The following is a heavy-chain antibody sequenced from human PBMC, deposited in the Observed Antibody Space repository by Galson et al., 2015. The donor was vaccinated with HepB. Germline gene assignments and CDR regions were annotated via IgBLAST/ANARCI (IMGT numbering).Heavy chain of an antibody. V-gene: IGHV1-58*02. J-gene: IGHJ4*02. CDR1: GFTFTSSA. D-gene: IGHD3-10*01. Sequence: SVKVSCKASGFTFTSSAMQWVRQARGQRLEWIGWIVVGSGNTNYAQKFQERVTITRDMSTSTAYMELSSLRSEDTAVYYCAAKLWFGELLRDYWGQGTLVTVSS. CDR3: AAKLWFGELLRDY. CDR2: IVVGSGNT.